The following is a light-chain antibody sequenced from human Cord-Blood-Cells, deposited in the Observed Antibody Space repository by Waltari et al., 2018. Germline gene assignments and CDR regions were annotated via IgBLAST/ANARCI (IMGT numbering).Light chain of an antibody. CDR1: QCVSSSY. CDR3: QQYGSSPLT. Sequence: EIVWTQSPGTLSLSLGERATLSCRASQCVSSSYLAWYQQKPGQAPRLLIYGASSRATGIPDRFSGSGSGTDFTLTISRLEPEDFAVYYCQQYGSSPLTFGGGTKVEIK. V-gene: IGKV3-20*01. CDR2: GAS. J-gene: IGKJ4*01.